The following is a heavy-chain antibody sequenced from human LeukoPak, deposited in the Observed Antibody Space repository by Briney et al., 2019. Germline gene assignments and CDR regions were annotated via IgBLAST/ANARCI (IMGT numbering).Heavy chain of an antibody. CDR1: GYTFTGYY. CDR3: ARPYYDFWSGSLDYYMDV. Sequence: ASVKVSCKASGYTFTGYYMHWVRQAPGQGLEWMGWINPNSGGTNYAQKFQGRVTMTRDTSISTAYMELSRLRSDDTAVYYCARPYYDFWSGSLDYYMDVWGKGTTVTVSS. V-gene: IGHV1-2*02. CDR2: INPNSGGT. D-gene: IGHD3-3*01. J-gene: IGHJ6*03.